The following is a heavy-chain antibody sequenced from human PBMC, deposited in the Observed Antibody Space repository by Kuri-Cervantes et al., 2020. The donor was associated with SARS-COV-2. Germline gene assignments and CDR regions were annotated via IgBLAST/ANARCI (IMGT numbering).Heavy chain of an antibody. D-gene: IGHD5-18*01. CDR1: GFTFSSYS. Sequence: GGSLRLSCAASGFTFSSYSMNWVRQAPGKGLEWVSAISGSGGSTYYADSVKGRFTISRDNSKNTLYLQMNSLRAEDTAVYYCAKERTSGYSYGWNYYYYGMDVWGQGTTVTVSS. V-gene: IGHV3-23*01. CDR2: ISGSGGST. J-gene: IGHJ6*02. CDR3: AKERTSGYSYGWNYYYYGMDV.